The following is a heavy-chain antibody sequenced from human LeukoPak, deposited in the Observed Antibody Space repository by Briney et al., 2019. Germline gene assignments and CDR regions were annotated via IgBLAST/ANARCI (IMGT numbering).Heavy chain of an antibody. CDR1: GYTFTRYG. V-gene: IGHV1-18*01. J-gene: IGHJ3*01. D-gene: IGHD6-19*01. Sequence: EASVKVSCKASGYTFTRYGLNWVRQAPGQGLEWMGWISAYNGNTNYAQNLQGRLTMTTDTSTSTAYMELRSLISDDTAVYYCARDYTSAEWLGFAFDVWGQGTMISVSS. CDR3: ARDYTSAEWLGFAFDV. CDR2: ISAYNGNT.